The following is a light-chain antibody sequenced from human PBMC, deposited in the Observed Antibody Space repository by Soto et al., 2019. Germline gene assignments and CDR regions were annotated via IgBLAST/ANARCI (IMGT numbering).Light chain of an antibody. J-gene: IGLJ2*01. CDR2: EVS. CDR1: RSDVGGYNY. V-gene: IGLV2-14*01. Sequence: QSVLTQPASVSGSPGRTITISCTGSRSDVGGYNYVSWYQQHPGKAPKLLIYEVSDRPSGVSHRFSGSKSGNTASLTISGLQPDDEADYYCSSPTSASTPVLFGGGTKLTVL. CDR3: SSPTSASTPVL.